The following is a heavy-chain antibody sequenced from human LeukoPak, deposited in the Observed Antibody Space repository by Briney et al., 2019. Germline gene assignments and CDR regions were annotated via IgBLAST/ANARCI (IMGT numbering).Heavy chain of an antibody. D-gene: IGHD1-26*01. CDR3: ARVNIVGATSGDFDY. CDR1: GXSFSGYY. J-gene: IGHJ4*02. CDR2: INHSGGT. V-gene: IGHV4-34*01. Sequence: PSETLSLTCAVYGXSFSGYYWSWIRQPPGKGLEWIGEINHSGGTNYNPSLKSRVTISVDTSENQFSLKLSSVTAADTAVYYCARVNIVGATSGDFDYWGQGTLVTVSS.